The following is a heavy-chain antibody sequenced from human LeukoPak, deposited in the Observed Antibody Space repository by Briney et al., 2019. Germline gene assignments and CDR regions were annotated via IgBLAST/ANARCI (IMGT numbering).Heavy chain of an antibody. Sequence: GGSLRLSCAASGFTFSNAWMSWVRQAPGKGLDWVGRIKSKTYGGTTDYAAPVKGRFTISRDDSKNTLYLQMNSLKTEDTAVYYCTITYYDILTGYFVNDYWGQGTLVTVSS. V-gene: IGHV3-15*01. D-gene: IGHD3-9*01. CDR1: GFTFSNAW. J-gene: IGHJ4*02. CDR2: IKSKTYGGTT. CDR3: TITYYDILTGYFVNDY.